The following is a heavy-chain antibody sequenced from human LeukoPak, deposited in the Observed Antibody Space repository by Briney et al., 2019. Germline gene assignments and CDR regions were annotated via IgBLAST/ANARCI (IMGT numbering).Heavy chain of an antibody. Sequence: GGSLRLSCVAPGFTFSNYWMQWVRQVPGKGLVWVSRINSDGSSTNYADSVKGRFTSSRDNAKNTLYLQMNSLRAEDTAVYYCARGDDFGYLWGQGTLVTVSS. CDR3: ARGDDFGYL. CDR2: INSDGSST. D-gene: IGHD4/OR15-4a*01. CDR1: GFTFSNYW. V-gene: IGHV3-74*01. J-gene: IGHJ4*02.